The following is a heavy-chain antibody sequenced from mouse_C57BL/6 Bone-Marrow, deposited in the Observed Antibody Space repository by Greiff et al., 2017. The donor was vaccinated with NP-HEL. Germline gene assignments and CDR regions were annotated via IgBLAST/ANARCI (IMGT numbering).Heavy chain of an antibody. V-gene: IGHV1-62-2*01. CDR2: FYPGSGSI. Sequence: VQLQQSGAELVKPGASVKLSCKASGYTFTEYTIHWVKQRSGQGLEWIGWFYPGSGSIKYNEKFKDKATLTADKSSSTVYMELSRLTSEDSAVYFCARHEDRGLYDYLAWFAYWGQGTLVTVSA. J-gene: IGHJ3*01. D-gene: IGHD2-4*01. CDR1: GYTFTEYT. CDR3: ARHEDRGLYDYLAWFAY.